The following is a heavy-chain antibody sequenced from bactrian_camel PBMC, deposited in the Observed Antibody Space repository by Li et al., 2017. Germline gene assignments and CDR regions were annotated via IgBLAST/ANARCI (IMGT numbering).Heavy chain of an antibody. CDR3: AAESRVPAIATVYRDGCSLLDSEY. CDR2: IYTGGGST. CDR1: GFTFSSYY. D-gene: IGHD4*01. Sequence: HVQLVESGGGLVQPGGSLRLSCAASGFTFSSYYMSWVRQAPGKGLEWVSSIYTGGGSTYYADSVKGRFTISYDKAKKMVYLQMDSLKAEDTAMYYCAAESRVPAIATVYRDGCSLLDSEYWGQGTQVTVS. V-gene: IGHV3-2*01. J-gene: IGHJ4*01.